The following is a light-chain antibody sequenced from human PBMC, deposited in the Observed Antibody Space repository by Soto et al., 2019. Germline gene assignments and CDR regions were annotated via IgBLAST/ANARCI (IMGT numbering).Light chain of an antibody. V-gene: IGKV4-1*01. CDR2: WAS. Sequence: DIVMTQSPDSLAVSLGERATINCKSSQSVLYSSNNKNYLAWYQQKPVQPPKLLIYWASTRESGFPDRFSGSGSGTDFTLTISSLQAEDVAVYYCQQYYSTPQTFGQGTKLEIK. J-gene: IGKJ2*01. CDR3: QQYYSTPQT. CDR1: QSVLYSSNNKNY.